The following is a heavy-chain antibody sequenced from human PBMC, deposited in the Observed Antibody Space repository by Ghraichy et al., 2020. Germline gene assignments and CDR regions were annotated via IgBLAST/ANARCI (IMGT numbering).Heavy chain of an antibody. CDR1: GFTFSSYW. CDR3: ARGSGWLADY. D-gene: IGHD5-24*01. CDR2: IKQDGSAK. J-gene: IGHJ4*02. Sequence: GGSLRLSCEGTGFTFSSYWMNWVRQAPGKGLEWVAIIKQDGSAKYYVDSVKGRFTISRDNAKNSLYLQMNSLRAEDTAVYYCARGSGWLADYWGQGTLVTVSS. V-gene: IGHV3-7*01.